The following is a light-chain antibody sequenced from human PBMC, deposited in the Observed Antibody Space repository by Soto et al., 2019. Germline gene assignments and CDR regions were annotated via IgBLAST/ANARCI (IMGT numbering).Light chain of an antibody. V-gene: IGLV2-14*01. Sequence: QSVLTQHASVSGSPGQSITISCTGTSSVVGGYNYVSWYQQHPGKAPKLMIYDVSNRPSGVSNRFSGSKSGNTASLTISGLHVEDEADYYCSSYTSSSTQVFGTGTKVTVL. CDR2: DVS. CDR1: SSVVGGYNY. J-gene: IGLJ1*01. CDR3: SSYTSSSTQV.